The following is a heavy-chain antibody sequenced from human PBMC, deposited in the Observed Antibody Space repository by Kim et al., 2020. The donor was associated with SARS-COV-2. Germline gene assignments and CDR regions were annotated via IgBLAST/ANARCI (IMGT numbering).Heavy chain of an antibody. V-gene: IGHV3-23*02. Sequence: DSVNGRFTISKDNSKNTLYLQMNSLRAEDTSVYYCAKDRPRAQKRTWFDPWGQGTLVTVSS. CDR3: AKDRPRAQKRTWFDP. J-gene: IGHJ5*02.